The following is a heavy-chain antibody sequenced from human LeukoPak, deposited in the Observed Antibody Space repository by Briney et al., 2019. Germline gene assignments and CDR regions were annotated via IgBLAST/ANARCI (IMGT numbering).Heavy chain of an antibody. CDR3: ARSNYYDSHSFDY. D-gene: IGHD3-22*01. J-gene: IGHJ4*02. Sequence: SETLSLTCTISGGSISSYYWSWIRQPPGKGLEWIGDIFHNGHTNYNPSLKSRVSMSVDTAKNQFSLQLTSVTAADTAVYFCARSNYYDSHSFDYWGQGSLVTVSS. V-gene: IGHV4-59*01. CDR1: GGSISSYY. CDR2: IFHNGHT.